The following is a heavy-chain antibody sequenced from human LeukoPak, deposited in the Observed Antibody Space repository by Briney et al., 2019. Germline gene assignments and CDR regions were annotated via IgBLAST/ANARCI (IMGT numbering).Heavy chain of an antibody. V-gene: IGHV4-39*07. CDR2: IYYSGST. CDR3: ARESSMVRGVIYY. J-gene: IGHJ4*02. D-gene: IGHD3-10*01. CDR1: GGSISSSSYY. Sequence: SETLSLTCTVSGGSISSSSYYWGLIRQPPGKGLKWIGSIYYSGSTYYNPSLKSRITISVDTSKNQFSLKLSSVTAADTAVYYCARESSMVRGVIYYWGQGTLVTVSS.